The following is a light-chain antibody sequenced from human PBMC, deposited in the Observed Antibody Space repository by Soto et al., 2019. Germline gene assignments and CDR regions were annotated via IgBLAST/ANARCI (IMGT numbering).Light chain of an antibody. Sequence: EIVLTQSPGTLSLSLGERATLSCRASQSVSSSYLAWYQQKPGQAPMLVIYGASSRATGIPDRFSGSGSGTDFTLTMSRLKPEDCAVYYCQQYQTFDKGTKREIK. CDR3: QQYQT. CDR2: GAS. J-gene: IGKJ1*01. V-gene: IGKV3-20*01. CDR1: QSVSSSY.